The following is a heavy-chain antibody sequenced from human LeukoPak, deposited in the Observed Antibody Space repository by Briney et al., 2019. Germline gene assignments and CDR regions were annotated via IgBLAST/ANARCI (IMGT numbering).Heavy chain of an antibody. J-gene: IGHJ4*02. CDR2: INPNSGGT. CDR1: GYTFTGYY. Sequence: ASVKVSCKASGYTFTGYYMHWVRQAPGQGLEWMGWINPNSGGTNYAQKFQGRVTMTRDTSISTAYMELSRLRSDDTAVYYCARVTPYSSSWSWYYDSSPTGYYFDYWGQGTLVTVSS. V-gene: IGHV1-2*02. CDR3: ARVTPYSSSWSWYYDSSPTGYYFDY. D-gene: IGHD6-13*01.